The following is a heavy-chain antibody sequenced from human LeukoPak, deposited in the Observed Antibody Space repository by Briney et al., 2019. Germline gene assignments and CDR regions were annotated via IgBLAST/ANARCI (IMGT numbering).Heavy chain of an antibody. Sequence: PSETLSLTCTVSGGSISSYYWSWIRQPPGKGLEWIGYIYYSGSTNYNPSLKSRVTISVDTSKNQFSLKLSSVTAADTAVYYCARHRPDYYDSSGYCDYWGQGTLVTVSS. J-gene: IGHJ4*02. CDR3: ARHRPDYYDSSGYCDY. V-gene: IGHV4-59*08. CDR1: GGSISSYY. CDR2: IYYSGST. D-gene: IGHD3-22*01.